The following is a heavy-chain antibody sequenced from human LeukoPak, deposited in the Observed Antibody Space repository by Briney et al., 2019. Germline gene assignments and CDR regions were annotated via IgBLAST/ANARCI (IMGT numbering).Heavy chain of an antibody. CDR2: ISWNSGSI. J-gene: IGHJ4*02. V-gene: IGHV3-9*01. Sequence: GGSLRLSCAASGFTFDDYAMHWVRQAPGKGLEWVSGISWNSGSIGYADSVKGRFTISRDNAKNSLYLQMNSLRAEDTALYYCAKDLWGSAKYYFDYWGQGTLVTVSS. CDR1: GFTFDDYA. CDR3: AKDLWGSAKYYFDY. D-gene: IGHD3-16*01.